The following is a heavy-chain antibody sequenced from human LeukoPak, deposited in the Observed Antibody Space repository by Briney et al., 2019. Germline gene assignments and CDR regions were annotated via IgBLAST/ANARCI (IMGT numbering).Heavy chain of an antibody. V-gene: IGHV4-4*07. Sequence: SETLSLTCTVSGGSISNYYWSWIRQPAGKGLEWIGRIYSSGSLNYKPSLKSRVTISVEKSKNQFSLKLSSVTAADTAVYYCAREVAYCANGVCPLAGTLDYWGQGTLVTVSS. D-gene: IGHD2-8*01. CDR3: AREVAYCANGVCPLAGTLDY. CDR1: GGSISNYY. J-gene: IGHJ4*02. CDR2: IYSSGSL.